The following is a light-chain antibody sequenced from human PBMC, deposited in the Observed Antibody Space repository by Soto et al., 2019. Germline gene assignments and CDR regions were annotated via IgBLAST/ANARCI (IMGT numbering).Light chain of an antibody. Sequence: DIVLTQSPGTLSLSPGERATLSCRASQSIATQFFTWYQQRPGQAPRVLIYGTSTRATGIPARFSGSGAGTDLAITISRLEPEHFAVYYCQQYISSLGYTFGQGTKLEIK. CDR2: GTS. CDR1: QSIATQF. J-gene: IGKJ2*01. CDR3: QQYISSLGYT. V-gene: IGKV3-20*01.